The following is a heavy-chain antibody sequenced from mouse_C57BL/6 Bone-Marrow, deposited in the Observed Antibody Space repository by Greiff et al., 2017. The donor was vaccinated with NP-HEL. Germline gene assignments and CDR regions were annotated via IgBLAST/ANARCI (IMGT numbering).Heavy chain of an antibody. CDR3: AREEGGQGAWFAY. D-gene: IGHD3-3*01. CDR2: IDPSDSYT. CDR1: GYTFTSYW. V-gene: IGHV1-59*01. J-gene: IGHJ3*01. Sequence: QVQLQQPGAELVRPGTSVKLSCKASGYTFTSYWMHWVKQRPGQGLEWIGVIDPSDSYTNYNQKFKGKATLTVDTSSSTAYMQLSSLTSEDSAVYYCAREEGGQGAWFAYWGQGTLVTVSA.